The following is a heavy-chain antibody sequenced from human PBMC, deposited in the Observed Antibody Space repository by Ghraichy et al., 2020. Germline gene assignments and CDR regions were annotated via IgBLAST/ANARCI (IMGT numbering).Heavy chain of an antibody. J-gene: IGHJ3*02. CDR3: AKEILGRELLLYDAFDI. D-gene: IGHD1-26*01. CDR2: ISYDGSNK. CDR1: GFTFSSYG. Sequence: GGSLRLSCAASGFTFSSYGMHWVRQAPGKGLEWVAVISYDGSNKYYADSVKGRFTISRDNSKNALYLQMNSLRAEDTAVYYCAKEILGRELLLYDAFDIWGQGTMVTVSS. V-gene: IGHV3-30*18.